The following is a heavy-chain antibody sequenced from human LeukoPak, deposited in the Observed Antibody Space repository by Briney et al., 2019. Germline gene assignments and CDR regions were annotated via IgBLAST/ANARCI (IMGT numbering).Heavy chain of an antibody. D-gene: IGHD3-16*01. CDR3: AKAVLGDDAFDI. J-gene: IGHJ3*02. CDR2: IGGDGGNT. V-gene: IGHV3-43*02. CDR1: GFTFSSYS. Sequence: GGSLRLSCAASGFTFSSYSMNWVRQAPGKGLEWVSLIGGDGGNTHYADSVKGRVTISRDNRKNSLYLQMNSLRTEDTALYYCAKAVLGDDAFDIWGRGTMVTVSS.